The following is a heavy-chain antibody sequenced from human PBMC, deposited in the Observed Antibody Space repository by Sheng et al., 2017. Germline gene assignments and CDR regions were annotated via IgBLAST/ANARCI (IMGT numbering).Heavy chain of an antibody. CDR3: ARGPLRSGSHRWFDP. V-gene: IGHV3-30*04. D-gene: IGHD6-19*01. Sequence: QVQLVESGGGVVQPGRSLRLSCAASGFTFSSYAMHWVRQAPGKGLEWVAVISYDGSNKYYADSVKGRFTISRDNSKNTLYLQMNSLRAEDTAVYYCARGPLRSGSHRWFDPWGQGTLVTVSS. CDR1: GFTFSSYA. CDR2: ISYDGSNK. J-gene: IGHJ5*02.